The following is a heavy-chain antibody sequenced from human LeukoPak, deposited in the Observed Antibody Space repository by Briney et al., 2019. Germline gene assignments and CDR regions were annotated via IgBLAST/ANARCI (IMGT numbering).Heavy chain of an antibody. V-gene: IGHV4-39*01. CDR1: GGSISSSSYY. J-gene: IGHJ4*02. CDR3: ASQRGYGGYSWTIDY. CDR2: IYYSGST. Sequence: KASETLSLTCTVSGGSISSSSYYWGWIRQPPGKGLEWIGNIYYSGSTYYTPSRKSPVTMSVDTSKNQFSPKLSSVTAADTAVYYCASQRGYGGYSWTIDYWGQGTLVTVSS. D-gene: IGHD5-12*01.